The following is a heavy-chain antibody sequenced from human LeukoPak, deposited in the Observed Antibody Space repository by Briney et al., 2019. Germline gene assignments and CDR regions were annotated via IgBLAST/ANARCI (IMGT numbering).Heavy chain of an antibody. CDR3: ASYRGSSGYYYYMDV. Sequence: GASVKVSCKASGNTFTAYYMHWVRQAPGQGLEWMGWINPNSGDTNYAQKFQGRVTMTRDTTTSTAYMELSSLRSDDTAVYYCASYRGSSGYYYYMDVWGKGTTVTVSS. V-gene: IGHV1-2*02. J-gene: IGHJ6*03. D-gene: IGHD3-10*01. CDR1: GNTFTAYY. CDR2: INPNSGDT.